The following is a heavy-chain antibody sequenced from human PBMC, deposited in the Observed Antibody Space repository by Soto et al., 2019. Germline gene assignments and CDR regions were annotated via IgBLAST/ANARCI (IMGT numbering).Heavy chain of an antibody. J-gene: IGHJ4*02. CDR2: IYCSGST. CDR1: GGSISSYY. V-gene: IGHV4-59*01. CDR3: ARGVNYYGSGGYYLDY. D-gene: IGHD3-10*01. Sequence: QVQLQESGPGLVKPSETLSLTCTVSGGSISSYYWSWIRQPPGKGLEWIGYIYCSGSTNYNPSLKSRVTISVDTSKNHFSLKLSSVTAADTAVYYCARGVNYYGSGGYYLDYWGQGTLVTASS.